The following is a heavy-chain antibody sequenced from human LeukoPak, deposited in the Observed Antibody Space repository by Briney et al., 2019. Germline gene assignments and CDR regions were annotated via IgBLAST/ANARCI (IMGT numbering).Heavy chain of an antibody. CDR3: ARQIASAGTAGFDF. CDR2: IYSTGST. Sequence: SETLSLTCTVSGGSISSYYWSWIRQPAGKGLEWIGRIYSTGSTNHNPSLKSRVTMSVDTSKNQFSLRLRSVTAADTAVYYCARQIASAGTAGFDFWGQGALVTVSS. D-gene: IGHD6-13*01. CDR1: GGSISSYY. V-gene: IGHV4-4*07. J-gene: IGHJ4*02.